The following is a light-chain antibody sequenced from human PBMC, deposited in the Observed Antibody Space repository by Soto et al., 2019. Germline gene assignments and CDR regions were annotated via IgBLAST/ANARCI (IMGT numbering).Light chain of an antibody. V-gene: IGLV2-23*02. CDR1: TSDVGSYDL. Sequence: QSVLTXPASVSGSPGQSITISCTGTTSDVGSYDLVSWYQQHPGKAPKIMIYEVSKRPSGDSNRFSGSKSGNTASLTISGLQAEDEADYYCCSYAGGRSPYVFGTGTKVTVL. J-gene: IGLJ1*01. CDR2: EVS. CDR3: CSYAGGRSPYV.